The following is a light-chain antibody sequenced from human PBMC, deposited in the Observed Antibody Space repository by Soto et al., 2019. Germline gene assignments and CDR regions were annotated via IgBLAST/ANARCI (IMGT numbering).Light chain of an antibody. J-gene: IGLJ3*02. CDR3: AAWDDILSGFWV. Sequence: QSVLTQPTSASGTPGQRVTISCSGSSSNIGSTYVYWYQQLPGTAPKLLIYRNNQRPSGVPDRFSGSKSGPSASLASSGLRSEDEADYYCAAWDDILSGFWVFGGGTKLTVL. CDR2: RNN. CDR1: SSNIGSTY. V-gene: IGLV1-47*01.